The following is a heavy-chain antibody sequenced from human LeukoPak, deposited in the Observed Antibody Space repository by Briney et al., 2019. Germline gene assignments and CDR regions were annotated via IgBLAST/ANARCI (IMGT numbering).Heavy chain of an antibody. V-gene: IGHV3-30*04. CDR2: ISYDGSNK. CDR3: ARGTSSGWYGNY. D-gene: IGHD6-19*01. CDR1: GFTFSSYG. Sequence: GRSLRLSCAASGFTFSSYGMHWVRQAPGKGLEWVAVISYDGSNKYYADSVKGRFTISRDNSKNTLYLQMNSLRAEDTAVYYCARGTSSGWYGNYWGQGTLVTVSS. J-gene: IGHJ4*02.